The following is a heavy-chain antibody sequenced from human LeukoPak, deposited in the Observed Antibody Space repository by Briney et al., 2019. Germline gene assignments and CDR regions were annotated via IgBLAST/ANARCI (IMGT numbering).Heavy chain of an antibody. CDR3: ASASSHRIEAGGDY. V-gene: IGHV3-23*01. D-gene: IGHD6-13*01. CDR1: GFTFSSYA. J-gene: IGHJ4*02. CDR2: ISDSGGST. Sequence: GGSLRLSCAASGFTFSSYAMSWVRQAPGKGLDWVSGISDSGGSTYYADSVKGRFTISRDNAKNTLYLQMNSLRAEDTAVYYCASASSHRIEAGGDYWGQGTLVTVSS.